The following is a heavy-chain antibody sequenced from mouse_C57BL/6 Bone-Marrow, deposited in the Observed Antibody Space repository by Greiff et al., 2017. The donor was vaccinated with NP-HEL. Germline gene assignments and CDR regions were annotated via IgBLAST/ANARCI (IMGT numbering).Heavy chain of an antibody. D-gene: IGHD1-1*01. CDR3: ARYGSSPDY. Sequence: VQLQQSGPVLVKPGASVKMSCKASGYTFTDYYMNWVKQSHGKSLEWIGVINPYNGGTSYNQKFKGKATLTVDKSSSTAYMELNSLTSEDSAVYYCARYGSSPDYWGQGTTLTVSS. CDR1: GYTFTDYY. V-gene: IGHV1-19*01. CDR2: INPYNGGT. J-gene: IGHJ2*01.